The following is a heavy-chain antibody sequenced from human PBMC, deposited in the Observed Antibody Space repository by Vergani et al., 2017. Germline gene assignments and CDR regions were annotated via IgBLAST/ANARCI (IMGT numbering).Heavy chain of an antibody. CDR3: AGQEXGSGSYLSLGWFDP. V-gene: IGHV5-51*01. Sequence: EVQLVQSGAEVKKPGESLKISCKGSGYSFTNYWIGWVRQMPGKGLEWMGIIYPGDSDTRYSPSFQGQVTISADKSISTAYLQWSSLKASDTAMYYCAGQEXGSGSYLSLGWFDPWGQGTLVTVFS. D-gene: IGHD3-10*01. CDR1: GYSFTNYW. J-gene: IGHJ5*02. CDR2: IYPGDSDT.